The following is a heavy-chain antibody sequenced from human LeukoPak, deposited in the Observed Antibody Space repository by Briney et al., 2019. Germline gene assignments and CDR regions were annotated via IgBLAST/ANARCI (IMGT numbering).Heavy chain of an antibody. CDR3: TKAGIAVPATPDY. V-gene: IGHV3-23*01. Sequence: PGGSLRLSCAASGFTYSNYAMSWVRQAPGKGLEWVSGISSGGGTTYYADSVKGRFIISRDNSKNTLYLQMDSLRAEDTAVYYCTKAGIAVPATPDYWGQGTLVTVSS. D-gene: IGHD6-19*01. J-gene: IGHJ4*02. CDR1: GFTYSNYA. CDR2: ISSGGGTT.